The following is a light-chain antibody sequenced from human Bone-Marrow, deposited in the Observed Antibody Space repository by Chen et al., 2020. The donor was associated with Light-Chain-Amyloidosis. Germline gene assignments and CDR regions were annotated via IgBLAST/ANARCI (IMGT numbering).Light chain of an antibody. V-gene: IGLV2-23*03. J-gene: IGLJ3*02. Sequence: QSALTQPASVSGSPGQSITISCTGTTSDVGSYNLVSWYQQHPGKAPKLVIYEGSKRPSGVSNRFSGSKSGNTASVTISGLQAEDEAEYYCCSYAGRSPVYWVFGGGTKLTAL. CDR3: CSYAGRSPVYWV. CDR1: TSDVGSYNL. CDR2: EGS.